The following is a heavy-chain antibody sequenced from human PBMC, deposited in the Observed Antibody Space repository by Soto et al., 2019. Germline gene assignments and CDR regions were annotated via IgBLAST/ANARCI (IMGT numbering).Heavy chain of an antibody. Sequence: PGGSLRLSCAASGFTFSSYAMHWVRQAPGKGLEWVAVISYDGSNKNHADTVKGRFTISRDNSKNTLYLQMNSLRAEDTALYYYARGYDFLSGYYYPCGMDVWGQGTTVTVSS. V-gene: IGHV3-30-3*01. CDR2: ISYDGSNK. CDR1: GFTFSSYA. CDR3: ARGYDFLSGYYYPCGMDV. J-gene: IGHJ6*02. D-gene: IGHD3-3*01.